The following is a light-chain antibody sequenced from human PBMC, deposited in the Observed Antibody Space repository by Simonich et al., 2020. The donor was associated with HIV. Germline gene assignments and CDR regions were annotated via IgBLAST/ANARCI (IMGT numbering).Light chain of an antibody. Sequence: DIQMTQSPSSVSASVGDRVTITCRASQGISSWLAGDQQKPGKAPKLLIYAASSLQSGVPSRFSGSGSGTDFTLTISSLQPEDFATYYCQQANSFPLTFVGGTKVEIK. V-gene: IGKV1-12*01. CDR3: QQANSFPLT. CDR1: QGISSW. CDR2: AAS. J-gene: IGKJ4*01.